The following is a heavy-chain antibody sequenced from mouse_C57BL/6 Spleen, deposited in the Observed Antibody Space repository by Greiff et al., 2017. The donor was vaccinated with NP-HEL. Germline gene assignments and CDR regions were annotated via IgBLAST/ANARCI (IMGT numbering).Heavy chain of an antibody. V-gene: IGHV1-59*01. CDR1: GYTFTSYW. J-gene: IGHJ3*01. D-gene: IGHD4-1*01. CDR2: IDPSDSYT. Sequence: QVQLQQSGAELVRPGTSVKLSCKASGYTFTSYWMHWVKQRPGQGLEWIGVIDPSDSYTNYNQKFKGKATLTVDTSSSTAYMQLSSLTSEDSAVYYCARLGEFAYWGQGTLVTVSA. CDR3: ARLGEFAY.